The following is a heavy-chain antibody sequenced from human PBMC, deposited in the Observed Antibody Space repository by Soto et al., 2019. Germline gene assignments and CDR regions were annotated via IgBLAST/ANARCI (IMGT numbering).Heavy chain of an antibody. Sequence: ASVKVSCKASGYTFTSYAMHWVRQAPGQRLEWMGWINAGNGNTKYSQKFQGRVTITRDTSASTAYMELSSLRSEDTAVYYCARDGCYDSSGYYYDYFDYWGQGTLVTVSS. V-gene: IGHV1-3*01. D-gene: IGHD3-22*01. CDR2: INAGNGNT. J-gene: IGHJ4*02. CDR3: ARDGCYDSSGYYYDYFDY. CDR1: GYTFTSYA.